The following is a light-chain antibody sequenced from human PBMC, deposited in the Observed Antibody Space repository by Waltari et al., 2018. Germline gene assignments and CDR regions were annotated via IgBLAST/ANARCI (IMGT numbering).Light chain of an antibody. CDR1: QSFSSSY. J-gene: IGKJ1*01. CDR3: QHYVRLPAT. V-gene: IGKV3-20*01. CDR2: GAS. Sequence: EIVLTQSPGTLSLSPGERATLSCRASQSFSSSYLAWYQQKPGQAPRLLIYGASSRAAGCPDRFSGSGSGTDFTLTISRLEPQDFAVYYCQHYVRLPATFGQGTKVEIK.